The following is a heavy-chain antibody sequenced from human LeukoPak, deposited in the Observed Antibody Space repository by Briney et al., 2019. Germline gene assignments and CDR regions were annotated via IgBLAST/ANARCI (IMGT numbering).Heavy chain of an antibody. D-gene: IGHD2/OR15-2a*01. CDR1: GYSFTSYW. Sequence: GESLKISCKGSGYSFTSYWIAWVRQMPGKGLEWMGVIYPGDSDTRYSPSFHGQVTISADKSISTAYLQWSGLKASDTAMYYCARRSISLPPHMDVWGKGTTVTVSS. J-gene: IGHJ6*03. CDR3: ARRSISLPPHMDV. CDR2: IYPGDSDT. V-gene: IGHV5-51*03.